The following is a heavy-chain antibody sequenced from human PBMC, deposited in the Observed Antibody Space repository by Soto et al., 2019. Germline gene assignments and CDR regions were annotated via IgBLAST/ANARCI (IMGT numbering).Heavy chain of an antibody. CDR3: ARNGIAAGANRFEH. J-gene: IGHJ5*02. V-gene: IGHV4-59*08. D-gene: IGHD6-13*01. CDR1: GASISSYY. Sequence: SETLSLTCTVSGASISSYYVSWIRQPPEKGLEWIGYIYYSGSTNYNPSLKSRVTISVDTSKNQFSLKLSSVTAADPAVYYCARNGIAAGANRFEHWGQGTLVTVPT. CDR2: IYYSGST.